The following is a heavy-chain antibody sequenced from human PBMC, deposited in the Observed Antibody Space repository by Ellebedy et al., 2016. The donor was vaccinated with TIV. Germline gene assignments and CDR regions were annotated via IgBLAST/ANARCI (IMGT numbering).Heavy chain of an antibody. CDR1: GGTFSSYA. J-gene: IGHJ4*02. CDR2: IIPIFGTA. D-gene: IGHD4-23*01. Sequence: SVKVSXXASGGTFSSYAISWVRQAPGQGPEWMGGIIPIFGTANYAQKFQGRVTITADESTSTAYMELSSLRSEDTAVYYCARMGGGYFDYWGQGTLVTVSS. V-gene: IGHV1-69*13. CDR3: ARMGGGYFDY.